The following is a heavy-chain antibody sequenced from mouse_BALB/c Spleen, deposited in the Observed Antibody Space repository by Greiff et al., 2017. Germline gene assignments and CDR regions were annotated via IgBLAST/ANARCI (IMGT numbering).Heavy chain of an antibody. Sequence: EVQLQQSGPELVKPGASMKISCKASGYSFTGYTMNWVKQSHGKNLEWIGLINPYNGGTSYNQKFKGKATLTVDKSSSTAYMELLSLTSEDSAVYYCARSSFITTVVATPGFAYWGQGTLVTVSA. CDR2: INPYNGGT. CDR1: GYSFTGYT. CDR3: ARSSFITTVVATPGFAY. J-gene: IGHJ3*01. D-gene: IGHD1-1*01. V-gene: IGHV1-18*01.